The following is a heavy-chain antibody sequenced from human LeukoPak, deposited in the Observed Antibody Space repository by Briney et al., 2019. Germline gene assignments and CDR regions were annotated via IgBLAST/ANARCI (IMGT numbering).Heavy chain of an antibody. V-gene: IGHV1-8*01. CDR2: TNANIGET. CDR1: VDTLTSYV. Sequence: AALKDSPMASVDTLTSYVIRTVRPATGQGRWWMVYTNANIGETGNAQKLEGRVTTSRNTSISTAYMELSRLRSDDPAVYYCARADEHIYSGYEQGGDYWGQGTLVTVSS. CDR3: ARADEHIYSGYEQGGDY. D-gene: IGHD5-12*01. J-gene: IGHJ4*02.